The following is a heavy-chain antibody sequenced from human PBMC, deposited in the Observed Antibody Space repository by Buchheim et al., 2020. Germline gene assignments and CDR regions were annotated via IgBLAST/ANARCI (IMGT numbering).Heavy chain of an antibody. Sequence: QVQLVQSGAGVVQPGRSLRLSCAASGFTFSAYGLHWVRQAPGKGLEWVAVISSDGRNEYYADSVKGRFTISRDNPKNTSYLQMNNPRADDTAMYYCAKDFAGARVYYYYGVDVWGRETT. CDR1: GFTFSAYG. D-gene: IGHD3-16*01. CDR3: AKDFAGARVYYYYGVDV. J-gene: IGHJ6*02. V-gene: IGHV3-30*18. CDR2: ISSDGRNE.